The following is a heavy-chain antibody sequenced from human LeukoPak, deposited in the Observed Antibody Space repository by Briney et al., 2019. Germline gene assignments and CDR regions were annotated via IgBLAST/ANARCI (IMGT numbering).Heavy chain of an antibody. CDR1: GASTGSRTYY. Sequence: PSETLSLTGTVSGASTGSRTYYWDWFRQPPGKGLEWIGNIYYGGSTHYNPSLKSRVTISVDTSKNQFPLKLNSVTAADTAVYYCATHRGAGSGDYESAFEIWGQGTMVTVSS. CDR2: IYYGGST. V-gene: IGHV4-39*01. CDR3: ATHRGAGSGDYESAFEI. D-gene: IGHD4-17*01. J-gene: IGHJ3*02.